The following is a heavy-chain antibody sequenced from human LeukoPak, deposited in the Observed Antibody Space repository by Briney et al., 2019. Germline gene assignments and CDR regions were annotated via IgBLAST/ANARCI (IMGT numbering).Heavy chain of an antibody. CDR3: ARDSRGYYDSSGYLLY. Sequence: GGSLRLSCAASGFTFSSYSMNWVRQAPGKGLEWVSSISSSSSYIYYADSVKGRFTISRDNAKNSLYLQMNSLRAEDTAVYYCARDSRGYYDSSGYLLYWGQGTLVTVSS. CDR1: GFTFSSYS. CDR2: ISSSSSYI. V-gene: IGHV3-21*01. J-gene: IGHJ4*02. D-gene: IGHD3-22*01.